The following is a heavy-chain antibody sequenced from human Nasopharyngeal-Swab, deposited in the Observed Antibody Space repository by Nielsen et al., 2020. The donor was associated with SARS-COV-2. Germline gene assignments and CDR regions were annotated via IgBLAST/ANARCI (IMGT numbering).Heavy chain of an antibody. Sequence: GGSLRLSCAASGFTFSSYSMNWVRQAPGKGLEGVSSISSSSSYIYYADSVKGRFTISRDNAKNSLYLQMNSLRAEDTAVYYCAVSSWQDFDPWGQGTLVTVSS. D-gene: IGHD6-13*01. CDR3: AVSSWQDFDP. V-gene: IGHV3-21*01. CDR2: ISSSSSYI. CDR1: GFTFSSYS. J-gene: IGHJ5*02.